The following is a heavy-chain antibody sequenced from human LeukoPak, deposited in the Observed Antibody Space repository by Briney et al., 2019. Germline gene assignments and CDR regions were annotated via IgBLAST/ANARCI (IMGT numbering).Heavy chain of an antibody. CDR3: TRDRPNYYGSDGHYYRRNGDY. CDR1: GFNFRNIG. D-gene: IGHD3-22*01. J-gene: IGHJ4*02. Sequence: GGSLRLSCAVSGFNFRNIGMHWVRQAPGKGLEWVSSISSKGELTFYADSVKGRFTISRDNSESTLYLQMNILRAEDTAIYYCTRDRPNYYGSDGHYYRRNGDYWGQGTLVTVSS. CDR2: ISSKGELT. V-gene: IGHV3-23*01.